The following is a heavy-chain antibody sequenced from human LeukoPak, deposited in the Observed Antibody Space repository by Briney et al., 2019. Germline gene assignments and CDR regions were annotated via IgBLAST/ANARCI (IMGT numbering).Heavy chain of an antibody. CDR3: ARLPHSMVLNYYYGMDV. J-gene: IGHJ6*02. Sequence: GGSLRLSCAASGFTFSSYAMSWVRQAPGKGLEWVSAINGSGGSTYYADSVKGRFTISRDNSKNTLYLQMNSLRAEDTAVYYCARLPHSMVLNYYYGMDVWGQGTTVTVSS. D-gene: IGHD3-10*01. CDR1: GFTFSSYA. V-gene: IGHV3-23*01. CDR2: INGSGGST.